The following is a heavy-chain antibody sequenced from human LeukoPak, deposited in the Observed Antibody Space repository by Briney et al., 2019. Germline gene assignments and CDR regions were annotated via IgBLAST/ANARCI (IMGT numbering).Heavy chain of an antibody. J-gene: IGHJ6*03. CDR2: IYYSGSI. Sequence: SETLSLTCTVSGGSISSSSHYWGWLRQPPGKGLEWIGSIYYSGSIYYNPSLKSRVTILVDTSKNQFSLKLSSVTAADTAVYYCVRALGPYCSSTSCRIYYYYYMDVWGKGTTVTISS. D-gene: IGHD2-2*01. CDR1: GGSISSSSHY. V-gene: IGHV4-39*07. CDR3: VRALGPYCSSTSCRIYYYYYMDV.